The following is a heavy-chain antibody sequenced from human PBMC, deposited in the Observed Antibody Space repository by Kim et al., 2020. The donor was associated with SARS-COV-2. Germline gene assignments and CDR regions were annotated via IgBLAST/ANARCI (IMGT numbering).Heavy chain of an antibody. D-gene: IGHD6-13*01. J-gene: IGHJ4*02. Sequence: GWSLRLSCAASGFTFSSYGMHLVRQAPGKGLEWVAVISSDGINKYYADSVKGRFTITRYNSNNTRYLQMNSLSAEDTAVYYCASLSFSSSPFDYWGQGTLVTVSS. CDR1: GFTFSSYG. V-gene: IGHV3-30*03. CDR2: ISSDGINK. CDR3: ASLSFSSSPFDY.